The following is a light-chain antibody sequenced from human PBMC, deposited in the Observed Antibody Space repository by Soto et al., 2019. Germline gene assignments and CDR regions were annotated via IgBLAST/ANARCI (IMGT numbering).Light chain of an antibody. Sequence: QSALTQPASVSGSPGQAITISCTGTSSDVGGYIYVSWYQQHPGRAPKHMIYDVNPRPSGVSSRFSGSKAGNTASLAISGLQAEDEADYYCSSYRSSSILVVFGGGTELSVL. CDR3: SSYRSSSILVV. J-gene: IGLJ2*01. CDR2: DVN. V-gene: IGLV2-14*01. CDR1: SSDVGGYIY.